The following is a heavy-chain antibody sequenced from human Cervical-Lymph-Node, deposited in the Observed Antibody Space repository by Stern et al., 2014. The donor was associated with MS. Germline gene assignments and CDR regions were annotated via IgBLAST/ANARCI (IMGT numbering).Heavy chain of an antibody. D-gene: IGHD3-3*01. CDR2: IYYSGST. Sequence: VQLVESGPGLVKPSETLSLTCTVSGGSISSSSYYWGWIRQPPGKGLEWIGGIYYSGSTYYNQSLKSRVTISVDTSKNQFSLKLSSVTAADTAVYYCARHTDFHFDYWGQGTLVTVSS. CDR1: GGSISSSSYY. V-gene: IGHV4-39*01. J-gene: IGHJ4*02. CDR3: ARHTDFHFDY.